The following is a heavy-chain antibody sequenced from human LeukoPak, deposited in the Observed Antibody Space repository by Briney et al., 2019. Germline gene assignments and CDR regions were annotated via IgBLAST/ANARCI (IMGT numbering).Heavy chain of an antibody. J-gene: IGHJ3*02. V-gene: IGHV3-23*01. Sequence: GGSLRLSCAVSGFTFTTYAMNWVRQAPGKGLEWVAGISGSAGNTYYADSVKGRFTISRDTSKNTLYLQMNSLRAEDTAVYYCAKGMTTVTIDAFDIWGQGTMVTVSS. CDR3: AKGMTTVTIDAFDI. CDR1: GFTFTTYA. CDR2: ISGSAGNT. D-gene: IGHD4-17*01.